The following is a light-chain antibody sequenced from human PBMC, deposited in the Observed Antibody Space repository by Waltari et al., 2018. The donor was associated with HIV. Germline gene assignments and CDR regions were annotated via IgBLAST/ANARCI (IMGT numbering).Light chain of an antibody. CDR3: SLYTSSIHVV. CDR1: RSDVGSYNR. V-gene: IGLV2-18*01. CDR2: EVS. Sequence: QSALTQPPSVSGSPGQSLTISCTGTRSDVGSYNRFSWYQQPPGPAPKLIIYEVSNRPSGVPDRFSGSKSGNTASLTISGLQAEDEADYYCSLYTSSIHVVFGGGTKLTVL. J-gene: IGLJ2*01.